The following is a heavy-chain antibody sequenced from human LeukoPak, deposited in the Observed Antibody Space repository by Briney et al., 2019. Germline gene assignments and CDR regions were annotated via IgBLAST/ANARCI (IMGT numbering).Heavy chain of an antibody. CDR2: IIPIFGIA. J-gene: IGHJ3*02. CDR3: VVVAATGDAFDI. D-gene: IGHD2-15*01. V-gene: IGHV1-69*04. CDR1: GGTFSSYA. Sequence: ASVKVSCKASGGTFSSYAISWVRQAPGQGREWMGRIIPIFGIANYAQKFQGRVTITADKSTGTAYMELSSLRSEDTAVYYCVVVAATGDAFDIWGQGTMVTVSS.